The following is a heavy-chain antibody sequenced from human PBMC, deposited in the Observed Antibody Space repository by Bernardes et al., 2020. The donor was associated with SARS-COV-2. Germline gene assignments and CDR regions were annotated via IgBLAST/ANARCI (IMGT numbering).Heavy chain of an antibody. CDR2: IYYSGST. D-gene: IGHD3-3*01. CDR1: GGSISSYY. V-gene: IGHV4-59*01. Sequence: SETLSLTCTVSGGSISSYYWSWIRQPPGKGLEWIGYIYYSGSTNYNPSLKSRVTISVDTSKNQFSLKLSSVTAADTAVYYCARALRFTIFGVVNWFDPWGKGTLVTVSS. CDR3: ARALRFTIFGVVNWFDP. J-gene: IGHJ5*02.